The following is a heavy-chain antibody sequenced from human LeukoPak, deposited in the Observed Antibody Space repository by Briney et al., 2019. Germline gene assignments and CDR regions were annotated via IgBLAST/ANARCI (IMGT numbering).Heavy chain of an antibody. J-gene: IGHJ4*02. V-gene: IGHV3-53*01. CDR3: ARAWFGELAFDY. D-gene: IGHD3-10*01. CDR1: GFTVSSNY. CDR2: IYSGGST. Sequence: GGSLRLSCAASGFTVSSNYMSLVRQAPGKGLEWVSVIYSGGSTYYADSVKGRFTISRDNSKNTLYLQMNSLRAEDTAVYYCARAWFGELAFDYWGQGTLVTVSS.